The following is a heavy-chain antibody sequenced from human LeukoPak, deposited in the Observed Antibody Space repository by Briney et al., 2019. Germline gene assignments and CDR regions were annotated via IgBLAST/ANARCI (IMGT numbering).Heavy chain of an antibody. J-gene: IGHJ4*02. CDR1: GFTFSSYW. Sequence: GGSLRLSCAASGFTFSSYWMHWVRQAPGKGLVWVSRIDTDGSSTVYADSVKGRFTISRDNAKNTLYLQMNSLRAEDTALYYCAKDEGYDGSGIIDWGQGTLVTVSS. V-gene: IGHV3-74*01. D-gene: IGHD3-10*01. CDR3: AKDEGYDGSGIID. CDR2: IDTDGSST.